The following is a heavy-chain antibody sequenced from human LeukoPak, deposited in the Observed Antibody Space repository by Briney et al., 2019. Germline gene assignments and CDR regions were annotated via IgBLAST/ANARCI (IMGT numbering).Heavy chain of an antibody. CDR1: GFTFDDYG. V-gene: IGHV3-20*04. CDR2: INWNGGST. CDR3: AKSQMTGYFGSSRNDY. D-gene: IGHD6-13*01. J-gene: IGHJ4*02. Sequence: GGSLRLSCAASGFTFDDYGMSWVRQAPGKGLEWVSGINWNGGSTYYADSVKGRFTISRDNSKNTLYLQMNSLRAEDTAVYYCAKSQMTGYFGSSRNDYWGQGTLVTVSS.